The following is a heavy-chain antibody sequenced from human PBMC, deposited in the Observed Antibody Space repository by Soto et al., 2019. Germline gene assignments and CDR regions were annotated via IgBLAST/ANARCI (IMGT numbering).Heavy chain of an antibody. J-gene: IGHJ6*02. CDR2: IKSKTDGGST. V-gene: IGHV3-15*07. CDR3: TTRWGPLGVLQLMLPCYYSGMDV. D-gene: IGHD6-6*01. CDR1: GFTFSNAW. Sequence: VQLVESGGGLVKPGGSLRLSCAASGFTFSNAWMNWVRQAPGKGLEWVGHIKSKTDGGSTDYGAPVKDRFTISREDSNSKLYLQMNSPKTEDTAVYYWTTRWGPLGVLQLMLPCYYSGMDVWGQGTTVTVYS.